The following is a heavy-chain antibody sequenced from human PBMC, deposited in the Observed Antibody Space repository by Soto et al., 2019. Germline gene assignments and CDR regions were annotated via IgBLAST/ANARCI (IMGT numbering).Heavy chain of an antibody. V-gene: IGHV1-69*01. CDR3: ARAGIAVAGRDGYWFDP. CDR2: IIPIFGTA. Sequence: QVQLVQSGAEVKKPGSSVKVSCKASGGTFSSYAISWVRQAPGQGLEWMGGIIPIFGTANYAQKFQGRVTITADESTSTAYMELSSLRSEGTAVYYCARAGIAVAGRDGYWFDPWGQGTLVTVSS. J-gene: IGHJ5*02. CDR1: GGTFSSYA. D-gene: IGHD6-19*01.